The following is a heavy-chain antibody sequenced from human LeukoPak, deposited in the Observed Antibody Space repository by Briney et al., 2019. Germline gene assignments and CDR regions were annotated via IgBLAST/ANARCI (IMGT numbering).Heavy chain of an antibody. V-gene: IGHV3-74*01. J-gene: IGHJ4*02. CDR1: GFTFSSYW. CDR2: INSDGSST. CDR3: ARWGSGYHLAVPERIAFFDY. D-gene: IGHD3-22*01. Sequence: GGSLRLSCAASGFTFSSYWVHWVRQAPGKGLVWVSPINSDGSSTSYADSVKGRFTISRDNAKNTLSLQMNSLRAEDTAVYYCARWGSGYHLAVPERIAFFDYWGQGTLVTVSS.